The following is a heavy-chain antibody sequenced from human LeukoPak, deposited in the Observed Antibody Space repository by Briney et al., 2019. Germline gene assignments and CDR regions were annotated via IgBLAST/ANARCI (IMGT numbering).Heavy chain of an antibody. J-gene: IGHJ4*02. D-gene: IGHD2-15*01. CDR3: ARVAGSGGSLYYFDY. Sequence: PGESLKISCKGSGYSFTSCWIGWVRQMPGKGLEWMGIIYPGDSDTRYSPSFQGQVTISADKSISTAYLQWSSLKASDTAMYYCARVAGSGGSLYYFDYWGQGTLVTVSS. V-gene: IGHV5-51*01. CDR2: IYPGDSDT. CDR1: GYSFTSCW.